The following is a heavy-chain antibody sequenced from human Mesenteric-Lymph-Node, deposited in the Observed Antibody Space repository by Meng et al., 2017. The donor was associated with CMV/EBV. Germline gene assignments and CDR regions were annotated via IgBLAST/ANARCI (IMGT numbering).Heavy chain of an antibody. V-gene: IGHV3-23*01. CDR1: GFTFSGSA. D-gene: IGHD2-2*01. J-gene: IGHJ4*02. Sequence: GESLKISCAASGFTFSGSAMHWVRQAPGKGLEWVSAISGSGGSTYYADSVKGRFTISRDNSKNTLYLQMSSLRAEDTAVYYCAKDLLIVVGFFDYWGQGTLVTVSS. CDR3: AKDLLIVVGFFDY. CDR2: ISGSGGST.